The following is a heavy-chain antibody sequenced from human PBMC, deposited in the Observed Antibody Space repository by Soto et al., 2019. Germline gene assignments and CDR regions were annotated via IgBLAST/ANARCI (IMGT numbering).Heavy chain of an antibody. Sequence: PSETLSLTCTVSGGSISSGGYYWSWIRQYPGKGLEWIGYIYYSGSTYYNPSLKSRVTISVDTSKNQFSLKLSSVTAADTAVYYCARDLTAAGYFDYWGQGTLVTVSS. J-gene: IGHJ4*02. CDR2: IYYSGST. D-gene: IGHD6-13*01. CDR3: ARDLTAAGYFDY. V-gene: IGHV4-31*03. CDR1: GGSISSGGYY.